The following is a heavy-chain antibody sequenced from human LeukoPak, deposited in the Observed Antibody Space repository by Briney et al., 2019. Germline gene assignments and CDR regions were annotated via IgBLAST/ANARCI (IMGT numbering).Heavy chain of an antibody. CDR3: VGGGDWLPEY. J-gene: IGHJ4*01. Sequence: SETLSLTCTVSGASVSGKFWSWIRHSPGNGLEWIGLIYYSGSTKFNPSLKSRVAMSVDPSNNQFSLSLNSVTTADTAVYFCVGGGDWLPEYWGRGTQVIISS. CDR2: IYYSGST. D-gene: IGHD3/OR15-3a*01. V-gene: IGHV4-59*02. CDR1: GASVSGKF.